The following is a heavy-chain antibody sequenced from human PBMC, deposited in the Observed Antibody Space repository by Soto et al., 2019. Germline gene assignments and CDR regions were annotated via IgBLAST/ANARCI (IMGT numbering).Heavy chain of an antibody. V-gene: IGHV3-7*01. CDR3: ARDEGGAYGSSWFDP. J-gene: IGHJ5*02. Sequence: GGSLRLSCAASGFGFTFSSYWMSWVRQAPGKGLEWVANIKQDGSEKYYVDSVKGRFTISRDNAKNSLYLQMNSLRAEDTAVYYCARDEGGAYGSSWFDPWGQGTLVTVSS. D-gene: IGHD3-16*01. CDR2: IKQDGSEK. CDR1: GFGFTFSSYW.